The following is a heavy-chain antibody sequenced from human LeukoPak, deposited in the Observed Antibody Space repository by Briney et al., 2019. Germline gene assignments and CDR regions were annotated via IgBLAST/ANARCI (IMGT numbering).Heavy chain of an antibody. V-gene: IGHV4-59*08. J-gene: IGHJ3*02. Sequence: SETLSLTCTVSGGSISSYYWSWIRQPPGKGLERIGYIYYSGSTNYNPSLKSRVTISVDTSKNQFSLKLSSVTAADTAVYYCARLPGFRDAFDIWGQGTMVTVSS. CDR2: IYYSGST. CDR1: GGSISSYY. CDR3: ARLPGFRDAFDI.